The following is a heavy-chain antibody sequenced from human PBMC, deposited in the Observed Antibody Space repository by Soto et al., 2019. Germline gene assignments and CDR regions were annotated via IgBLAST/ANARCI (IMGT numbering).Heavy chain of an antibody. CDR2: ISGSGGST. CDR3: AKAYYDFWSGYSYYFDY. V-gene: IGHV3-23*01. D-gene: IGHD3-3*01. Sequence: GSLRLSCAACGFTFSSYAMSWVRQAQGKGLEWVPAISGSGGSTYYADSVKGRFTISRDNSKNTLYLQMNSLRAEDTAVYYCAKAYYDFWSGYSYYFDYWGQGTLVTVSS. J-gene: IGHJ4*02. CDR1: GFTFSSYA.